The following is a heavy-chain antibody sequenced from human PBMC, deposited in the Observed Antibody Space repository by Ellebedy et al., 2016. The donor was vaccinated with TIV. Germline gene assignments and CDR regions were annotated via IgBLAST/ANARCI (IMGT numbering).Heavy chain of an antibody. D-gene: IGHD4-17*01. CDR3: ANRRARSSGDYEMGYYYGMDV. CDR2: IYWNDDK. CDR1: GFSLSPSGVG. V-gene: IGHV2-5*01. J-gene: IGHJ6*02. Sequence: SGPTLVKPTQTLTLTCTFSGFSLSPSGVGVGWIRQPPGKALEWLALIYWNDDKRYSPSLKSRLTITKDTSKNQVVLTMTNMDPVETATYYCANRRARSSGDYEMGYYYGMDVWGQGTTVTVSS.